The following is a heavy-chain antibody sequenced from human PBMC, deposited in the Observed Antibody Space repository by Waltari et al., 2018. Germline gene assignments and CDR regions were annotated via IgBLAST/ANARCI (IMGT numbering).Heavy chain of an antibody. CDR3: ARHPAMTIMLWYFDL. D-gene: IGHD2-8*01. J-gene: IGHJ2*01. Sequence: QLQLQESGPGLVKPSETLSLTCTVSGGSISSSSYYWGWIRQPPGKGLEWIGSIYYSASTCYNPSLKSRVTISVDTSKNQFSLKLSSVTAADTAVYYCARHPAMTIMLWYFDLWGRGTLVTVSS. CDR2: IYYSAST. V-gene: IGHV4-39*01. CDR1: GGSISSSSYY.